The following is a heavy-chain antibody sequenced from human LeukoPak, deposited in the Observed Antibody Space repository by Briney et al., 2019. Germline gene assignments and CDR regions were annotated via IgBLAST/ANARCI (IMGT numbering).Heavy chain of an antibody. CDR1: GFTFSSYE. CDR2: ISSSGSTI. V-gene: IGHV3-48*03. Sequence: GGSLRLSCAASGFTFSSYEMNWVRQAPGKGLEWASYISSSGSTIYYADSVKGRFTISRDNAKNSLYLQMNSLRAEDTAVYYCASSYWYFDLWGRGTLVTVSS. J-gene: IGHJ2*01. CDR3: ASSYWYFDL.